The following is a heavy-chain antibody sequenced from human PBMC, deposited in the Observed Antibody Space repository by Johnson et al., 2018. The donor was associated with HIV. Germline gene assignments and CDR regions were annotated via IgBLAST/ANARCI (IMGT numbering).Heavy chain of an antibody. CDR1: GFTLSNHW. Sequence: VQLVESGGGLVQPGGSLRLSCAASGFTLSNHWMSWVLQAPGKGLEYVANVNQDGSAKFYVDSVKGRFTISRDNAKNSLYLQMNSLRAEDTAVYYCARDPNSSNCSGVTCYSAAFDIWGQGTMVNVSS. D-gene: IGHD2-15*01. V-gene: IGHV3-7*01. CDR2: VNQDGSAK. CDR3: ARDPNSSNCSGVTCYSAAFDI. J-gene: IGHJ3*02.